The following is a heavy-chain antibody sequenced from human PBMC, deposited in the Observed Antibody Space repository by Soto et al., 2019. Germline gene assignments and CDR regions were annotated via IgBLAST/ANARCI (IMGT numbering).Heavy chain of an antibody. J-gene: IGHJ4*02. CDR1: GAPISRYY. CDR3: ARRYGGNFDY. Sequence: SETLSLTCTVSGAPISRYYWSWIRQPPGKGLEWIGYIYYSGSTNYDASLKSRVTISVDTSKNQFSLKLSSVTAADTAVYYCARRYGGNFDYWGQGTLVTVSS. D-gene: IGHD1-26*01. V-gene: IGHV4-59*01. CDR2: IYYSGST.